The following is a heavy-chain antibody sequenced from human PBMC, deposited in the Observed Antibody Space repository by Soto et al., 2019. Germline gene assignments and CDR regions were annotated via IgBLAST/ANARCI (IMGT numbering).Heavy chain of an antibody. V-gene: IGHV3-23*01. D-gene: IGHD2-2*01. J-gene: IGHJ3*02. CDR1: GFTFSSYA. CDR3: AKDIVVVPAAIEAFDI. CDR2: ISGSGGST. Sequence: GGSLSLSCAASGFTFSSYAMSWVRQAPGKGLEWVSAISGSGGSTYYADSVKGRFTISRDNSKNTLYLQMNSLRAEDTAVYYCAKDIVVVPAAIEAFDIWGQGTMVTVSS.